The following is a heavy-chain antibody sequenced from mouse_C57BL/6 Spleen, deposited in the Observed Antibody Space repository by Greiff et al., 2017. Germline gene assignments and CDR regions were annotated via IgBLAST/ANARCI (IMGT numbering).Heavy chain of an antibody. Sequence: VQLQQSGPELVKPGASVKISCTASGYAFSSSWLHWVKQRPGKGLEWIGRIYPGDGDTNYTGKFKGKATLTADKSSSTAYMQLGSLTSKDSAVYVCANLYYYGSVFDYWGQGTTLTVSS. J-gene: IGHJ2*01. CDR2: IYPGDGDT. CDR1: GYAFSSSW. CDR3: ANLYYYGSVFDY. V-gene: IGHV1-82*01. D-gene: IGHD1-1*01.